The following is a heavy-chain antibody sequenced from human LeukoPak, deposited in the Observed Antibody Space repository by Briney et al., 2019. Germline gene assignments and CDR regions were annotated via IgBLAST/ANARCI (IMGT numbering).Heavy chain of an antibody. Sequence: GSLRLSCAASGFTFSSYSMNWVRPAPGEGLEWVSSISSSSSYIYYADSVKGRFTISRDNAKNSLYLQMNSLRAEDTAVYYCARGASGSYYDYWGQGTLVTVSS. J-gene: IGHJ4*02. V-gene: IGHV3-21*01. CDR3: ARGASGSYYDY. CDR2: ISSSSSYI. D-gene: IGHD1-26*01. CDR1: GFTFSSYS.